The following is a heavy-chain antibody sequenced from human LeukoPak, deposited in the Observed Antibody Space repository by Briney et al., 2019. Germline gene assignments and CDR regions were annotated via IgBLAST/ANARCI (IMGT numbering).Heavy chain of an antibody. CDR3: ARGHCSSTSCQLMDV. D-gene: IGHD2-2*01. J-gene: IGHJ6*02. CDR1: GYTFTSYY. Sequence: ASVKVTCKASGYTFTSYYMHWVRQAPGQGLEWMGIINPSGGSTSYAQKFQGRVTMTRDTSTSTVYMELSSLRSEDTAVYYCARGHCSSTSCQLMDVWGQGTTVTVSS. V-gene: IGHV1-46*01. CDR2: INPSGGST.